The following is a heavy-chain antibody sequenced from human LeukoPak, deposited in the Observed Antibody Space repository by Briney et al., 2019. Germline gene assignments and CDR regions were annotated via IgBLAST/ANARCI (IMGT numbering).Heavy chain of an antibody. V-gene: IGHV1-69*05. Sequence: SVKVCCKASGGTFSSYAISWVRQGPGQGLELVGGFIPIFGTANYAQKFQGRVTITTDESTSTAYMELSSLRSEDTAVYYCARGTLVVPAAIGGGYYFDYWGQGTLVTVSS. J-gene: IGHJ4*02. CDR3: ARGTLVVPAAIGGGYYFDY. CDR2: FIPIFGTA. D-gene: IGHD2-2*02. CDR1: GGTFSSYA.